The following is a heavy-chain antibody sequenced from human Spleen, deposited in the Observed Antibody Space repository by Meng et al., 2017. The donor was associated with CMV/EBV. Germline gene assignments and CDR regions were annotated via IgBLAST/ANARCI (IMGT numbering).Heavy chain of an antibody. CDR2: ISYNGSNK. J-gene: IGHJ6*02. V-gene: IGHV3-30*14. CDR3: ARDRSGRWLDRGYYDYGMDV. Sequence: GESLKISCAASGFTFRNYAMHWVRQAPGKGLEWVAVISYNGSNKYYAGSVKGRFSISRDNSKNTLHLQMNSLTAEDTAVYYCARDRSGRWLDRGYYDYGMDVWGQGTTVTVSS. D-gene: IGHD3-22*01. CDR1: GFTFRNYA.